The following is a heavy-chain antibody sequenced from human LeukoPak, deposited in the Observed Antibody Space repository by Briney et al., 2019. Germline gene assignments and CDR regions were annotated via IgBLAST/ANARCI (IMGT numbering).Heavy chain of an antibody. V-gene: IGHV4-39*01. D-gene: IGHD4-17*01. Sequence: SETLSLTCTVSGGSVSSSSYYWGWIRQPPGKGLEWIGSIYYSGSTYYNPSLKSRVTISVDTSKNQFSLKLSSVTAADTAVYYCAGTVTTGTFDIWGQGTMVTVSP. CDR3: AGTVTTGTFDI. J-gene: IGHJ3*02. CDR2: IYYSGST. CDR1: GGSVSSSSYY.